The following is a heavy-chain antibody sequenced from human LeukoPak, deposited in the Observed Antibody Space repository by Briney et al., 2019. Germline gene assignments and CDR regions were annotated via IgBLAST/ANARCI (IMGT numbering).Heavy chain of an antibody. Sequence: ASVKVSCKASGGTFSSYAISWVRQAPGQGLEWMGWINPNSGGTNYAQKFQGRVTMTRDTSISTAYMELSRLRSDDTAVYYCARGHFRVGATFLGYWGQGTLVTVSS. CDR2: INPNSGGT. V-gene: IGHV1-2*02. D-gene: IGHD1-26*01. J-gene: IGHJ4*02. CDR1: GGTFSSYA. CDR3: ARGHFRVGATFLGY.